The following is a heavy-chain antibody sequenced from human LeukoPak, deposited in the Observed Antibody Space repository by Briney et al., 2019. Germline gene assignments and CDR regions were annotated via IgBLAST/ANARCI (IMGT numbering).Heavy chain of an antibody. D-gene: IGHD5-18*01. CDR2: ISGGADTI. Sequence: GGSLRLSCAASGFTFSDYYMNWIRQTPGRGLEWIAHISGGADTIEYTESMKGRFTISRDNAKNSLFLQMDSLRVEDTAIYYCAREMNTAMINLDAWGQGTPVTVSS. CDR1: GFTFSDYY. J-gene: IGHJ5*02. V-gene: IGHV3-11*01. CDR3: AREMNTAMINLDA.